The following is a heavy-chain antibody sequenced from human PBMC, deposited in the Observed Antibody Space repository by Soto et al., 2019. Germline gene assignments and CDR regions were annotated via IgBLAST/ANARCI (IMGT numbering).Heavy chain of an antibody. D-gene: IGHD1-1*01. CDR1: GDSIGNSAYY. V-gene: IGHV4-31*11. Sequence: PSETLSLTCAVSGDSIGNSAYYWTWIRHLPGKGLEWIGHIHFSGSTYYNPSLRSRSSISVNTSKNQFSLRVTSVTAADTATYYCARAVGKGYNWKVDYWGQGTLVTVSS. CDR3: ARAVGKGYNWKVDY. J-gene: IGHJ4*02. CDR2: IHFSGST.